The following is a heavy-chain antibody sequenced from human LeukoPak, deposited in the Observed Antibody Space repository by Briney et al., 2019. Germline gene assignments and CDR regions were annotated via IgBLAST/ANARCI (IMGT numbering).Heavy chain of an antibody. CDR1: GFTFSSYW. CDR3: ARDLKTGYSSSWYYFDY. D-gene: IGHD6-13*01. CDR2: IKQDGSEK. J-gene: IGHJ4*02. Sequence: PGGSLRLSRAASGFTFSSYWMSWVRQAPGKGLERVANIKQDGSEKYYVDSVKGRFTISRDNAKTSLYLQMNSLRAEDTAVYYCARDLKTGYSSSWYYFDYWGQGTLVTVSS. V-gene: IGHV3-7*05.